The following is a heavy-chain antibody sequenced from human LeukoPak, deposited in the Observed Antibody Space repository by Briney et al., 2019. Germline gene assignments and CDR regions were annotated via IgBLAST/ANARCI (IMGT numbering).Heavy chain of an antibody. J-gene: IGHJ4*02. V-gene: IGHV1-2*02. Sequence: ASVKVSCKASGYTFTGYYMHWVRQVPGQGLEWMGWINPNSGGTNYAQKFQGRVTMTRDTSISTAYMELSRLRSDDTAVYYCARRTTGTTGTYYFDYWGQGTLVTVSS. CDR2: INPNSGGT. D-gene: IGHD1-1*01. CDR3: ARRTTGTTGTYYFDY. CDR1: GYTFTGYY.